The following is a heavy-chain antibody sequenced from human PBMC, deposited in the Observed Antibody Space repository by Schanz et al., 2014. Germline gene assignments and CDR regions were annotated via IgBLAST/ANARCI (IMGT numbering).Heavy chain of an antibody. J-gene: IGHJ3*02. D-gene: IGHD2-2*01. CDR2: ISGSGGST. CDR3: AKRCSSTSCSHGAFDI. Sequence: EVQVVESGGGLVQPGGSLRLSCEASGFTLTSYALTWVRQAPGKGLEWVAGISGSGGSTDYADSVKGRFTISRDNSKNTLYLQMNSLRDEDTAMYYCAKRCSSTSCSHGAFDIWGQGTMVTVSS. CDR1: GFTLTSYA. V-gene: IGHV3-23*04.